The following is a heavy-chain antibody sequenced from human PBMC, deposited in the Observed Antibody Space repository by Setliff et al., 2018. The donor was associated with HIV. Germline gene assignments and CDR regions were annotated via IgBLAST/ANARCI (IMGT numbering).Heavy chain of an antibody. J-gene: IGHJ4*02. D-gene: IGHD3-16*01. V-gene: IGHV1-8*01. CDR2: MNPSTGEI. Sequence: GASVKVSCKTSGYSFTAYDINWVRQATGRGLEWMAWMNPSTGEIGYAQKFQGGLTMTRDSSITTAFMELRGLRSEDTAIYYCARPSHVYDDDGPLGYWGQGTLVTVSS. CDR1: GYSFTAYD. CDR3: ARPSHVYDDDGPLGY.